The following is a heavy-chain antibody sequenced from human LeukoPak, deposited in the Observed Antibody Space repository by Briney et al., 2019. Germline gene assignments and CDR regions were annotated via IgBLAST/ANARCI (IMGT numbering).Heavy chain of an antibody. CDR3: ATDLTYYFDY. CDR2: FDPEDGET. D-gene: IGHD3-9*01. CDR1: GYTLTELS. V-gene: IGHV1-24*01. J-gene: IGHJ4*02. Sequence: ASVXXXCXVXGYTLTELSMHWVRQAPGKGLEWMGGFDPEDGETIYAQKFQGRVTMTEDTSTDTAYMELSSLRSEDTAVYYCATDLTYYFDYWGQGTLVTVSS.